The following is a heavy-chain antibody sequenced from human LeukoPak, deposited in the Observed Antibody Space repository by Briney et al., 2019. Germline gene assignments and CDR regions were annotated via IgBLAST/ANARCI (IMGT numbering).Heavy chain of an antibody. J-gene: IGHJ3*01. Sequence: SETLSLTCSVSGGSISSGSYYWSWIRQHPGKGLEWIGYIYYSGSTYYNPSLKSRVTISVDTSKNQFSLKLSSVTAADTAVYYCARAGHYDSSGYYYADAFDLWGQGTMVSVSS. CDR1: GGSISSGSYY. D-gene: IGHD3-22*01. CDR3: ARAGHYDSSGYYYADAFDL. CDR2: IYYSGST. V-gene: IGHV4-31*03.